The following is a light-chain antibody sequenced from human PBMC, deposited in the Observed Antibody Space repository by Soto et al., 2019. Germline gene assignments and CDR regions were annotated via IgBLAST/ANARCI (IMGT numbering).Light chain of an antibody. V-gene: IGKV3-20*01. CDR2: GAS. CDR1: QSVSSNY. Sequence: EIVLTQSPGTLSLSPGERATLSCRASQSVSSNYLAWYQKKPGQAPRLLIYGASSRATGIPDRFSGRGSGTDFSLTISRLGPEDFAVYYCQQYDSSPTFGRGTKVEIK. CDR3: QQYDSSPT. J-gene: IGKJ4*01.